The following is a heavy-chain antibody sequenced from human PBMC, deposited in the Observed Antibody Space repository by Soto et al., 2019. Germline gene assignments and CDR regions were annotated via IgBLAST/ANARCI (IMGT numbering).Heavy chain of an antibody. CDR1: GGAISSSSYY. CDR3: ARVQGP. V-gene: IGHV4-39*01. Sequence: PSETLSLTCTVPGGAISSSSYYWGWIRQPPGKGLEWIGSIYYSGSTYYNPSLKSRVTISVDTSKNQFSLKLSSVTAADTAVYYCARVQGPWGQGTQVTVSS. CDR2: IYYSGST. J-gene: IGHJ5*02.